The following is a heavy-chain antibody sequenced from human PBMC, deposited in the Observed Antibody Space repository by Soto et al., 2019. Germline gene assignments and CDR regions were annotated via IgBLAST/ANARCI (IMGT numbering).Heavy chain of an antibody. D-gene: IGHD1-20*01. J-gene: IGHJ4*02. CDR3: ERILIIGTTRGSYFDY. V-gene: IGHV3-21*01. Sequence: GGSLRLSCAASGFTFSSYTMNWVRQAPGKGLEWVSSISSSSSYIYYADSVKGRFTISRDNAKNSLYLQMNGLRAEDTAVYFCERILIIGTTRGSYFDYWGQGTLVTVSS. CDR1: GFTFSSYT. CDR2: ISSSSSYI.